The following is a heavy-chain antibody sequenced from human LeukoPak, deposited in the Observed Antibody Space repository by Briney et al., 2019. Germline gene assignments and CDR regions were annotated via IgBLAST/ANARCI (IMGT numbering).Heavy chain of an antibody. CDR2: ISGSSSYI. J-gene: IGHJ4*02. CDR1: GLTFLSYS. CDR3: LRGDRRDY. Sequence: GGSLRLSCAASGLTFLSYSMNWVRQAPGKGLEWVSSISGSSSYIYYADSVKGRFTISRDNAKDSLYLQMNSLRVEDTAVYYCLRGDRRDYWGQGTLVTVSS. V-gene: IGHV3-21*06.